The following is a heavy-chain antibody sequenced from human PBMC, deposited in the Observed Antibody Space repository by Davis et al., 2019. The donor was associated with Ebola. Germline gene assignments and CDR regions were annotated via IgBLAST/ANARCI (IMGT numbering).Heavy chain of an antibody. V-gene: IGHV4-34*01. Sequence: PSETLSLTCAVYGGSFSGYYWSWIRQPPGKGLEWIGEINHSGSTNYNPSLKSRVTISVDTSKNQFSLKLSSVTAADTAVYYCAGGSGSYVRFDYWGQGTLVTVSS. CDR2: INHSGST. D-gene: IGHD3-10*01. CDR3: AGGSGSYVRFDY. J-gene: IGHJ4*02. CDR1: GGSFSGYY.